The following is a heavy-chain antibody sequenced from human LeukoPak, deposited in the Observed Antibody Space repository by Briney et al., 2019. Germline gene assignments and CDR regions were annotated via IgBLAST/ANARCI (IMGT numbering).Heavy chain of an antibody. D-gene: IGHD5-18*01. CDR1: GGSMSNYY. J-gene: IGHJ5*02. V-gene: IGHV4-59*01. CDR3: ATNLPGYSYGYWVA. Sequence: SETLSLTCSVSGGSMSNYYWNWIRQPPGKGLEWIGYMFYTGSGKYNPSRKSRVTISVDTSKRQISLKLTSVTAADTAVYYCATNLPGYSYGYWVAWGQGTLVTVSS. CDR2: MFYTGSG.